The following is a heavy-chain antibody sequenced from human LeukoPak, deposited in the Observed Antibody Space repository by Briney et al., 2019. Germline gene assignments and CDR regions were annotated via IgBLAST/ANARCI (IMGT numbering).Heavy chain of an antibody. CDR1: GGSISSSSYY. Sequence: SETLSLTCTVSGGSISSSSYYWGWIRQPPGKGLEWIGSIYYSGSTYYNPSLKSRVTISVDTSKNQFSLKLSSVTAADTAVYYCARPYNSGWYGAFYIWGQGTMVTVSS. V-gene: IGHV4-39*01. CDR2: IYYSGST. CDR3: ARPYNSGWYGAFYI. D-gene: IGHD6-19*01. J-gene: IGHJ3*02.